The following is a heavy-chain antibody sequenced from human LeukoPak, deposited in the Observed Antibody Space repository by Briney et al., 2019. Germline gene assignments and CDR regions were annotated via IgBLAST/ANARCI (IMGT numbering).Heavy chain of an antibody. CDR3: AGRWRGTLDY. V-gene: IGHV4-4*09. J-gene: IGHJ4*02. D-gene: IGHD5-24*01. CDR2: IYSTGTT. Sequence: PSETLSLTCTVSGTFVSGFYWTWIRQPLGKGLEWIGFIYSTGTTSYNSSLQSRVSISVDTSKNQFSLKLKSVIAADTAIYYCAGRWRGTLDYWGQGALVAVSS. CDR1: GTFVSGFY.